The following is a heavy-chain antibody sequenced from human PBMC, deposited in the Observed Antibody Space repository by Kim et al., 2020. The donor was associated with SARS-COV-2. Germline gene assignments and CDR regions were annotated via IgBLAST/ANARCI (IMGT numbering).Heavy chain of an antibody. CDR1: GFSFSSYG. D-gene: IGHD6-19*01. J-gene: IGHJ4*02. V-gene: IGHV3-30*18. Sequence: GGSLRLSCAASGFSFSSYGMHWVRQAPGKGLEWVAVISYDGSNKYYADSVKGRFTISRDNSKNTLYLQMNSQRVEDTAVYYCAKDGTRLAVHIDHWGQGTLVTVSS. CDR2: ISYDGSNK. CDR3: AKDGTRLAVHIDH.